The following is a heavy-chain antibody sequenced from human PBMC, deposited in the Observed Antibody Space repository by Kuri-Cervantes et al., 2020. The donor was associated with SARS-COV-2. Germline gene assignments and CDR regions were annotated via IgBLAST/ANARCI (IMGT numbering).Heavy chain of an antibody. D-gene: IGHD6-19*01. V-gene: IGHV4-39*01. J-gene: IGHJ4*02. CDR3: ARSGYSSGWSLFDY. Sequence: GSLRLSCTVSGGSISSSSYYWGWIRQPPGKGLEWIGSIYYSGSTYYNPSLKSRVTISVDTSKNQFSLKLSSVTAADTAVYYCARSGYSSGWSLFDYWGQGTLVTVSS. CDR1: GGSISSSSYY. CDR2: IYYSGST.